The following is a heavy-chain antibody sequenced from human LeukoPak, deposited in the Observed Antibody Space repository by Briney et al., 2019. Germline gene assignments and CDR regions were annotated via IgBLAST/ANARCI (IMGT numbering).Heavy chain of an antibody. CDR3: ARARGSIVVVPAASLEFWSGYDAFDI. D-gene: IGHD2-2*01. Sequence: ASVKVSCKASGYTFTSYDINWVRQAAGQGLEWMGWMNPNSANTGYAQKFQGRVTITRNTSISTAYMELSSLRSEDTAVYYCARARGSIVVVPAASLEFWSGYDAFDIWGQGTMVTVSS. CDR1: GYTFTSYD. CDR2: MNPNSANT. J-gene: IGHJ3*02. V-gene: IGHV1-8*03.